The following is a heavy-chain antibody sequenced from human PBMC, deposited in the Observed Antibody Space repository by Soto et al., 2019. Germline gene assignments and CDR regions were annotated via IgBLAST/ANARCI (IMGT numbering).Heavy chain of an antibody. J-gene: IGHJ6*02. CDR2: IYPGDSDT. CDR1: GYSFTTDW. CDR3: ARAQGEIAVTGTPYYYYGMDV. D-gene: IGHD6-19*01. V-gene: IGHV5-51*01. Sequence: PGESLKISCKGSGYSFTTDWISWVRQMPGKGLEWMGIIYPGDSDTRYSPSFQGQVTISADKSISTAYLQWSSLKASDTAMYYCARAQGEIAVTGTPYYYYGMDVWGQGTTVTVSS.